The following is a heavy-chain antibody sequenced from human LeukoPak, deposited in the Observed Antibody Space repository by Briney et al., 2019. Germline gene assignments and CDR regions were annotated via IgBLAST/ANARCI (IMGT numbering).Heavy chain of an antibody. CDR3: ARDLASIAVAGDHFDY. CDR2: ISAYSGNT. J-gene: IGHJ4*02. Sequence: GASVKVSCKASGYTFTSYGISWVRQAPGQGLEWMGWISAYSGNTNYAQKLQGRVTMTTDTSTSTAYMELRSLRSDDTAVYYCARDLASIAVAGDHFDYWGQGTLVTVSS. D-gene: IGHD6-19*01. V-gene: IGHV1-18*01. CDR1: GYTFTSYG.